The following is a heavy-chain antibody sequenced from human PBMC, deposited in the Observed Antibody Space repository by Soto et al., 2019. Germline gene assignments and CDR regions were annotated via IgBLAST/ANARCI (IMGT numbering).Heavy chain of an antibody. CDR1: GFTFSSYD. CDR3: ARGPVYGDYGSAGALDG. J-gene: IGHJ4*02. Sequence: PGGSLRLSCAASGFTFSSYDMHWVRQATGKGLEWVSAIGTAGDTYYPGSVKGRFTISRENAKNSLYLQMNSLRAGDTAVYYCARGPVYGDYGSAGALDGWGQGTLVTVS. CDR2: IGTAGDT. D-gene: IGHD4-17*01. V-gene: IGHV3-13*01.